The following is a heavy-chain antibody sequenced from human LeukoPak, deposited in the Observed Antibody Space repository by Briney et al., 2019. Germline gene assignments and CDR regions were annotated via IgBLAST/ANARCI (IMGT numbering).Heavy chain of an antibody. Sequence: GGSLRLSCAASGFTFSSYSMNWVRQAPGKGLEWVSSISSSSSYIYYADSVKGRFTTSRDNAKNSLYLQMNSLRAEDTAVYYCARVIIAVAGEVDYWGQGTLVTVSS. V-gene: IGHV3-21*01. D-gene: IGHD6-19*01. J-gene: IGHJ4*02. CDR3: ARVIIAVAGEVDY. CDR1: GFTFSSYS. CDR2: ISSSSSYI.